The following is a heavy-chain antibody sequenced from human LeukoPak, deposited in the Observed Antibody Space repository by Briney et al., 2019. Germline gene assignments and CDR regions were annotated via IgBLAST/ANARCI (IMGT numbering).Heavy chain of an antibody. CDR3: ARGLSYYGSGSPPRW. CDR2: INPNSGGT. J-gene: IGHJ4*02. D-gene: IGHD3-10*01. Sequence: ASVKVSCKASVYTFTGYYMHWVRQAPGQGLEWMGWINPNSGGTNYAQKFQGRVTMTRDTSISTAYMELSRLRSDDTAVYYCARGLSYYGSGSPPRWWGQGTLVTVSS. CDR1: VYTFTGYY. V-gene: IGHV1-2*02.